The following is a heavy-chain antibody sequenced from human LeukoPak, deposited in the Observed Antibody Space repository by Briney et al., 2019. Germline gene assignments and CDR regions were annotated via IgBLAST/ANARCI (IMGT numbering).Heavy chain of an antibody. J-gene: IGHJ6*02. CDR2: ISYDGSNK. V-gene: IGHV3-30-3*01. D-gene: IGHD3-3*01. CDR1: GFTFSSYA. Sequence: GRGLRLSCAASGFTFSSYAKHRVRQAPGKGLEWGAVISYDGSNKYYADSVKGRLTISRDNSKNTLYLQMNNLRAEDTAVYYCARFFRSSYDFWSGYYSPGGSDYYGMDVWGQGTTVTVSS. CDR3: ARFFRSSYDFWSGYYSPGGSDYYGMDV.